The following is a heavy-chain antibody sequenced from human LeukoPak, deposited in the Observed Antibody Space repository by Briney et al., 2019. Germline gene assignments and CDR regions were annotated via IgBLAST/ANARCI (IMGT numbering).Heavy chain of an antibody. D-gene: IGHD3-3*01. CDR1: GYTFTRYG. CDR3: ARAHKRFLEWLPTNYFDY. J-gene: IGHJ4*02. V-gene: IGHV1-18*01. Sequence: GASVKVSCKASGYTFTRYGFSWVRQAPGQGLEWMGWISAYNGNTKYVEKFQGRVTMTRDTSISTAYMELGRLRSDDTAVYYCARAHKRFLEWLPTNYFDYWGQGILVTVSS. CDR2: ISAYNGNT.